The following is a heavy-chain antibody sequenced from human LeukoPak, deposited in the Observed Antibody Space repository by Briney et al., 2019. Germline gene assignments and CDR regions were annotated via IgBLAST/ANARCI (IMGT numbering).Heavy chain of an antibody. V-gene: IGHV3-23*01. Sequence: PGGSLRLSCAASGFTFSASAMSWVRQAPGKGLEWVSSISNGASTTYYGDSVKGRFTISRDNSRNTVYLHMNSLRAEDTATYYCAKGGSGWSRDFFDSWGQGALVTVSS. J-gene: IGHJ4*02. CDR2: ISNGASTT. CDR1: GFTFSASA. D-gene: IGHD6-19*01. CDR3: AKGGSGWSRDFFDS.